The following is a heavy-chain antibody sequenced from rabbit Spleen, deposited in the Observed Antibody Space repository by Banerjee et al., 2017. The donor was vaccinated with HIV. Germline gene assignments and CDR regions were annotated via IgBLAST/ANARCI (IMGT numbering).Heavy chain of an antibody. CDR1: GFDFSSYY. Sequence: EGSLTLSCKASGFDFSSYYMNWVRQAPGKGLEWIGYIDPVFGTTYYATWLNGRFTISSHNAQNTLYLQLNSLTAADTATYFCARDAGSGDYIDGYFNLWGPGTLVTVS. D-gene: IGHD8-1*01. CDR3: ARDAGSGDYIDGYFNL. J-gene: IGHJ4*01. V-gene: IGHV1S7*01. CDR2: IDPVFGTT.